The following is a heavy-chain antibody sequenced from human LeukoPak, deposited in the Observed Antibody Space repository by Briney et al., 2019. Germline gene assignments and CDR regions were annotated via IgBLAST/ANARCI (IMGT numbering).Heavy chain of an antibody. CDR2: IYSAGNT. Sequence: GGSLRLSCVASGLTVSSNYMSWVRQAPGKGLEWASVIYSAGNTYYADSVKGRFTISRHNSENTLYLQMNSLRVEDTAVYYCARGGTPGYSSGRIDYWGQGTLVTVSS. CDR1: GLTVSSNY. V-gene: IGHV3-53*04. CDR3: ARGGTPGYSSGRIDY. J-gene: IGHJ4*02. D-gene: IGHD6-19*01.